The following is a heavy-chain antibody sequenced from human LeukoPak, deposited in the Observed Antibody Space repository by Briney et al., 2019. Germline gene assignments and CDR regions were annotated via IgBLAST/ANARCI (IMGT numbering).Heavy chain of an antibody. CDR3: ARGQYGDYGAFDI. V-gene: IGHV3-21*01. J-gene: IGHJ3*02. D-gene: IGHD4-17*01. CDR2: ISTNSAFI. Sequence: GGSLRLSCTASGFTFINYSMNWVRQAPGKGLEWVSSISTNSAFIYYADSVKGRFTISRDNAKNSLYLQMNSLRAEDTAVYYCARGQYGDYGAFDIWGQGTMVTVSS. CDR1: GFTFINYS.